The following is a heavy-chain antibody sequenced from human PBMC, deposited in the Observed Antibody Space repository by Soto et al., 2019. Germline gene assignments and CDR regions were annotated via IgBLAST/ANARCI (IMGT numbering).Heavy chain of an antibody. Sequence: QVQLQESGPGLVEPSQTLSLTCTVSGGSISGEGYYWSWIRQYSGRGLEWIGYIHYSGSTYSNPSLKSRVTISVDTSNTQFFLKLTSVTAAATAVYYCARAWTATAGWANWFDRWGQGTLVTVSS. D-gene: IGHD6-13*01. CDR3: ARAWTATAGWANWFDR. CDR2: IHYSGST. V-gene: IGHV4-31*03. CDR1: GGSISGEGYY. J-gene: IGHJ5*02.